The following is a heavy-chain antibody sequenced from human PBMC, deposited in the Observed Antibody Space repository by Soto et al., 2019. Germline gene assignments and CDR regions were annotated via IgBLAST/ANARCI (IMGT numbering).Heavy chain of an antibody. V-gene: IGHV4-39*01. CDR1: GGSITTTNYY. CDR2: VFYTGDT. Sequence: LSLTCNVSGGSITTTNYYWSWVRQPPGKGLEWIANVFYTGDTYNSPSFRSRVTISVDTSKNQFSLKLTSVTAADTAMYYCASLQVPGNFDYWGHGTLVTVSS. J-gene: IGHJ4*01. D-gene: IGHD6-13*01. CDR3: ASLQVPGNFDY.